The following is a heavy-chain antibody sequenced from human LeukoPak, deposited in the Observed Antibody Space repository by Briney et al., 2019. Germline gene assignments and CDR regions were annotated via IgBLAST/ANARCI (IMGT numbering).Heavy chain of an antibody. Sequence: GGSLRLSCAASGFTFSSYAMSWVCQAPGKGLEWVSAISGSGGSTYYADSVKGRFTISRDNSKNTLYLQMNSLRAEDTAVYYCAKIGMDYIVVVVAATMGGFDYWGQGTLVTVSS. V-gene: IGHV3-23*01. CDR2: ISGSGGST. CDR1: GFTFSSYA. D-gene: IGHD2-15*01. J-gene: IGHJ4*02. CDR3: AKIGMDYIVVVVAATMGGFDY.